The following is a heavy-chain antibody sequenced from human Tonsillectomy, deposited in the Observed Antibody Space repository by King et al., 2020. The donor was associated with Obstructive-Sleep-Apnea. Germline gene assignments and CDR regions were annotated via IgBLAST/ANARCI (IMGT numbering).Heavy chain of an antibody. CDR3: ARDRRYFDY. Sequence: VQLVESGGGVVQPGRSLRLSCAASGFIFSTYAIHWVRQAPGKGLEWVAVISSDGSNKYYADSVKGRFTISRDNSKNTLYLQMNSLRTEDTAVYYCARDRRYFDYWGQGTLVTVSS. CDR1: GFIFSTYA. CDR2: ISSDGSNK. V-gene: IGHV3-30-3*01. J-gene: IGHJ4*02.